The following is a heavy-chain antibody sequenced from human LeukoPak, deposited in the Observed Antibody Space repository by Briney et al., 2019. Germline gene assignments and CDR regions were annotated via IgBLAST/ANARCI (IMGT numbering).Heavy chain of an antibody. J-gene: IGHJ5*02. V-gene: IGHV3-33*01. CDR3: ARGSGSSSLNWFDP. CDR1: GFTFSSYG. CDR2: IWYDGSNT. Sequence: GGSLRLSCAASGFTFSSYGMHSVRQAPDKGLEWVAVIWYDGSNTYYADSVKGRFTISRDNSKNTLYLQMNSLRAEDTAVYYCARGSGSSSLNWFDPWGQGTLVTVSS. D-gene: IGHD6-6*01.